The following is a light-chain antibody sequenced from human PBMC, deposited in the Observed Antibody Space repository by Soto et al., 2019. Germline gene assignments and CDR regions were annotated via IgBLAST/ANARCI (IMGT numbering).Light chain of an antibody. J-gene: IGLJ2*01. Sequence: SSELTQPPSVSVSPGQTASITCSGDKLGDKYACWYQQKPGQSPVLVIYQDSKRPSGIPERFSGSNSGNTATLTISGTQAMDEADYYCQAWDSRTVFGGGTKVTVL. V-gene: IGLV3-1*01. CDR3: QAWDSRTV. CDR1: KLGDKY. CDR2: QDS.